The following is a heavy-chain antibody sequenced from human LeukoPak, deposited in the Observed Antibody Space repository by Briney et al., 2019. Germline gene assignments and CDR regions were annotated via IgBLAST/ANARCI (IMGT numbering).Heavy chain of an antibody. D-gene: IGHD2-2*02. Sequence: GGSLRPSCAASGFTVSSNYMSWVRQAPGKGLEWVPIIYSGGRTYYADSVKGGFTISTENTKNTLCLPMTSLRDSATPMYYCVEDQKRLVPAAIPYGFDPGGQGTLVTVS. CDR2: IYSGGRT. J-gene: IGHJ5*02. CDR1: GFTVSSNY. CDR3: VEDQKRLVPAAIPYGFDP. V-gene: IGHV3-66*02.